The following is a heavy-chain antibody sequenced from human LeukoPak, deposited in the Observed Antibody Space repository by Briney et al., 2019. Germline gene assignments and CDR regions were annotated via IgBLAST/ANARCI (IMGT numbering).Heavy chain of an antibody. CDR2: ISTRDNVI. Sequence: PGGSLRLSCAASGFDVDDYYMDWIRQAPGKGLEWVAYISTRDNVIYYADSVKGRFAISTDSAENSVYLQLNRLTVEDTAVYYCGREQWFRWDFWGQGILVSVSS. J-gene: IGHJ4*02. D-gene: IGHD3-22*01. V-gene: IGHV3-11*01. CDR3: GREQWFRWDF. CDR1: GFDVDDYY.